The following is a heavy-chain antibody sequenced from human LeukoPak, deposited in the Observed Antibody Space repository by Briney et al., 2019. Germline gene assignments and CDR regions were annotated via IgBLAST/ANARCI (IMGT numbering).Heavy chain of an antibody. J-gene: IGHJ4*02. CDR3: ARLVASITWADY. D-gene: IGHD5-24*01. Sequence: SETLSLTCTVSGGSISSSGYYWAWIRQPPGNGLKCIGSIYYSGSTYYNPSLKSRVTISVDTSKNQFSLKLSSVTAADTAVYYCARLVASITWADYWGQGTLVTVSS. CDR1: GGSISSSGYY. CDR2: IYYSGST. V-gene: IGHV4-39*07.